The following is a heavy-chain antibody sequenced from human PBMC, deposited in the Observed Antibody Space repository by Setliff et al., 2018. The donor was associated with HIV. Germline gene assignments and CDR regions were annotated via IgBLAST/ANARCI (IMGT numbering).Heavy chain of an antibody. CDR2: IIPSSGGT. J-gene: IGHJ2*01. CDR1: GYTFTAYY. V-gene: IGHV1-2*04. CDR3: ARDREAGDWYFDL. D-gene: IGHD6-13*01. Sequence: ASVKVSCKASGYTFTAYYMHWVRQAPGQGLEWMGRIIPSSGGTNFAQKFQGWVTMTRDTSISTAYMELSRLRSDDTAVYYCARDREAGDWYFDLWGRGTLVTVSS.